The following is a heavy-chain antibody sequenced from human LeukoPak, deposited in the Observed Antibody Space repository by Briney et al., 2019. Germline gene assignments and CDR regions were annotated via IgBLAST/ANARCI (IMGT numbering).Heavy chain of an antibody. CDR3: ARGAYASAWYAFDI. D-gene: IGHD6-19*01. CDR2: VCYTGSS. V-gene: IGHV4-59*02. CDR1: GGSVRNYY. Sequence: PSETLSLTCSVSGGSVRNYYWNWIRQPPGKGLEWIGYVCYTGSSNSDPSLKSRVTMFVDTSKNQLFLRLSSVSALDTAVYYCARGAYASAWYAFDIWGPGTGVSVPS. J-gene: IGHJ3*02.